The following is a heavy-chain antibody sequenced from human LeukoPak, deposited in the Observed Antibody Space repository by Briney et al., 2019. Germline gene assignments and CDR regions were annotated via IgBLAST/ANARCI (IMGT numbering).Heavy chain of an antibody. V-gene: IGHV3-21*01. CDR3: ARDRLAAGDAFDI. J-gene: IGHJ3*02. CDR1: GFTFSSHS. Sequence: GGSLRLSCAASGFTFSSHSMNWVRQAPGKGLEWVSSISTTSTYIYYADSVKGRFTISRDNAKNSLYLQMNSLRAEDTAVYYCARDRLAAGDAFDIWGQGTMVTVSS. D-gene: IGHD6-13*01. CDR2: ISTTSTYI.